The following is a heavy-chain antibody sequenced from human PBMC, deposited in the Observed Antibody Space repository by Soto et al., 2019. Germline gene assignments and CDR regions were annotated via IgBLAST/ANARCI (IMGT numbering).Heavy chain of an antibody. D-gene: IGHD4-17*01. Sequence: PSETLSLTCTVSGDSISNFYWSWIRQSPGKGLEWIGYFYYGGSTNYNPSLKSRVTISVDTSKNQFSLKLSSVTAADTAVYYCARETYGDYVGYFDPWGQGIQVTVSS. CDR3: ARETYGDYVGYFDP. V-gene: IGHV4-59*12. CDR1: GDSISNFY. J-gene: IGHJ5*02. CDR2: FYYGGST.